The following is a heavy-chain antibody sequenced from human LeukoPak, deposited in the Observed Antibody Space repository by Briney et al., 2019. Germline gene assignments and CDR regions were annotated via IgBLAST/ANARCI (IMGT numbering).Heavy chain of an antibody. J-gene: IGHJ4*02. CDR1: GFIFSSYW. CDR2: INTDGSST. CDR3: ARDRRYGDYPEYFDY. Sequence: GGSLRLSCAASGFIFSSYWMHWVRHAPGKGLAWVSRINTDGSSTSYADSVKGRFTISRDNAKNTLYLQMNSLRAEDTAVYYCARDRRYGDYPEYFDYWGQGTLVTVSS. D-gene: IGHD4-17*01. V-gene: IGHV3-74*01.